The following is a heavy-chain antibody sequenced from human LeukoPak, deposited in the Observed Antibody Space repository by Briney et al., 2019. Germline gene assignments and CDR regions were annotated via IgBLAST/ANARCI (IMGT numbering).Heavy chain of an antibody. CDR3: AAPGASGFVGNFWSGPLDF. CDR1: GYTFTNHY. J-gene: IGHJ4*02. V-gene: IGHV1-46*01. D-gene: IGHD3-3*01. Sequence: ASVKVSCRASGYTFTNHYMHWVRQAPGQGLEWMGIINPSTGSTNCPQKFLGRVTLTRDTSTSTVYMELSSLRSEDTAVYYCAAPGASGFVGNFWSGPLDFWGQGSLVTVSS. CDR2: INPSTGST.